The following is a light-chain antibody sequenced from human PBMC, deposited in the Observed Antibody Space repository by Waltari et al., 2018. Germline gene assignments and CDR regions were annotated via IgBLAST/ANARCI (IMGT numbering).Light chain of an antibody. CDR2: YGN. CDR3: QQYKSSPT. J-gene: IGKJ4*01. Sequence: DIRMTQSPSSLSASVGDAVTLTCRASQDIKSDLNWYQQQPGKAPKLLIYYGNRLRIGVPSRFAGSGSGTEFTLTISSLQPEDFATYYCQQYKSSPTFGGGTRVEI. CDR1: QDIKSD. V-gene: IGKV1-39*01.